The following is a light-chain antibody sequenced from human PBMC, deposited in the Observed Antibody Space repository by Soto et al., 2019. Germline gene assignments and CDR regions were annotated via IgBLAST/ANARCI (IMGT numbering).Light chain of an antibody. J-gene: IGLJ3*02. CDR2: EVN. V-gene: IGLV2-14*01. CDR3: SSYTSSSTWV. CDR1: SSDVGDYNY. Sequence: SSLTQPASVSGSPGQSITISCTGASSDVGDYNYVSWYQHHPGKAPKLLIYEVNNRPSGVSDRFSGSKSGNVASLTISWLQAEDEAAYYCSSYTSSSTWVSGGGTQLTVL.